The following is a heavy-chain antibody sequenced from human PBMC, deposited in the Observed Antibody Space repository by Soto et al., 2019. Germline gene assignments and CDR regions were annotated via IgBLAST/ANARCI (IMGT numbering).Heavy chain of an antibody. D-gene: IGHD3-16*01. J-gene: IGHJ3*02. CDR1: GFTFSSYA. V-gene: IGHV3-23*01. Sequence: GGSLRLSCAASGFTFSSYAMSWVRQAPGKGLEWVSAISGSGGTTSYPDSVKGGFTISRDNSKNTLFLQMNSLRAEDTAVYYCATPLGGPPSLGAFDIWGQGTMVTVSS. CDR2: ISGSGGTT. CDR3: ATPLGGPPSLGAFDI.